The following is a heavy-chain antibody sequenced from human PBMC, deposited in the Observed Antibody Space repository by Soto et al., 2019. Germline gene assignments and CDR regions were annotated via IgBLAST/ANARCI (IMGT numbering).Heavy chain of an antibody. CDR1: GFTFSSYA. CDR3: ANLWFGELLSLRFRPEAFDI. J-gene: IGHJ3*02. Sequence: PGGSLRLSCAASGFTFSSYAMSWVRQAPGKGLEWVSAISGSGGSTYYADSVKGRFTISRDNSKNTLYLQMSSLRAEDTAVYYCANLWFGELLSLRFRPEAFDIWGQGTMVTVSS. D-gene: IGHD3-10*01. CDR2: ISGSGGST. V-gene: IGHV3-23*01.